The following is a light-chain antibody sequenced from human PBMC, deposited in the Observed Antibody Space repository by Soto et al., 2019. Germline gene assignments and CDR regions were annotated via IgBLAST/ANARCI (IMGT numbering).Light chain of an antibody. CDR2: GAS. J-gene: IGKJ1*01. CDR1: ESVSDTY. V-gene: IGKV3-20*01. CDR3: QQYGRT. Sequence: EIVLTQSPGTLSLSPGERATLSCRVSESVSDTYVAWYQQKPGQSPRLLIYGASNRATGIPDRFSGSWSGTDFTLTISRLEPEDFAMYYCQQYGRTFGQGTKVDIK.